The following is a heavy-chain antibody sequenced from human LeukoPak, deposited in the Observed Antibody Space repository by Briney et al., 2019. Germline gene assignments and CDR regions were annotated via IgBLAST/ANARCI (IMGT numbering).Heavy chain of an antibody. J-gene: IGHJ3*02. CDR2: IYPGDSDT. V-gene: IGHV5-51*01. CDR3: ARASYNFDSSGYYFDI. Sequence: GESLKISCKGSGYSFSSYWIAWVRQMPGKGLEWMGIIYPGDSDTRYSPSFQGQVTISADKSINTAYLQWSSLKASDTAMYYCARASYNFDSSGYYFDIWGQGTMVTVSS. D-gene: IGHD3-22*01. CDR1: GYSFSSYW.